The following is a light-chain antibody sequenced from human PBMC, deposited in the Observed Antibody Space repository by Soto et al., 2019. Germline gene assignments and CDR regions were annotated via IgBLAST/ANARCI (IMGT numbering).Light chain of an antibody. Sequence: EIVMTQYPDTLSASPGETVTLSCRASQSVRTNLAWYQHKPGQAPRLLIYGASTRAAGITDRFSGSGSGTEFTLTISRLEPEDFAVYYCQHYDNSPLFGPGTKVDIK. CDR2: GAS. V-gene: IGKV3D-15*02. CDR3: QHYDNSPL. J-gene: IGKJ3*01. CDR1: QSVRTN.